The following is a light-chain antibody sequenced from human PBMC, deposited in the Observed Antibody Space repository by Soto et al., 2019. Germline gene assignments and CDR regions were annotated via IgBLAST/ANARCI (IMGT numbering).Light chain of an antibody. CDR1: QSVSSSY. CDR3: QQYGSSARLT. CDR2: GAS. J-gene: IGKJ4*01. Sequence: EIVLTQSPGTLSLSPGERATLSCRASQSVSSSYLAWYQQKPGQAPRLLIYGASSRATGIPDSFSGSGSGTDFTLTISRLEPEDFAGYYCQQYGSSARLTFGGGTKVEIK. V-gene: IGKV3-20*01.